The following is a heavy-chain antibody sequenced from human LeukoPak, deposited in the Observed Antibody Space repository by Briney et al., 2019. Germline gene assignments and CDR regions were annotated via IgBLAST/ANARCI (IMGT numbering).Heavy chain of an antibody. D-gene: IGHD7-27*01. CDR2: ISYDGSNK. CDR3: AKDLGGFDP. Sequence: SCKASGGTFSSYAMHWVRQAPGKGLEWVAVISYDGSNKYYADSVKGRFTISRDNSKNTLYLQMNSLRAEDTAVYYCAKDLGGFDPWGQGTLVTVSS. CDR1: GGTFSSYA. V-gene: IGHV3-30-3*02. J-gene: IGHJ5*02.